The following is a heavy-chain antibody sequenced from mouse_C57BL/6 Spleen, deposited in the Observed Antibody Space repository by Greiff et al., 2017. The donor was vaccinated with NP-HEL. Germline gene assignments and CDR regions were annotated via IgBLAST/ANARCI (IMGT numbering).Heavy chain of an antibody. CDR2: IYPGSGST. CDR3: ARRGFITTVVAIDY. Sequence: VQLQQPGAELVKPGASVKMSCKASVYTFTSYWITWVKQRPGQGLEWIGDIYPGSGSTNYNEKFKSKATLTVDTSSSTAYMQLSSLTSEDSAVYYCARRGFITTVVAIDYWGQGTTLTVSS. D-gene: IGHD1-1*01. J-gene: IGHJ2*01. V-gene: IGHV1-55*01. CDR1: VYTFTSYW.